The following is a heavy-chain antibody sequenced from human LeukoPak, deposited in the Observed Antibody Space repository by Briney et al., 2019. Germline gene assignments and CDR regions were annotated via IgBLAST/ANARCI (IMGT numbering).Heavy chain of an antibody. D-gene: IGHD3-3*01. V-gene: IGHV1-8*01. Sequence: ASVKVSCKASGYTFTSYDINWVRQATGQGLEWMGWMNPNSGNTGYAQKFQGRVTMTRNTSISTAYMELSSLRSEDTAVYYCARGARDLITGNYDFWSGYPGPDYWGQGTLVTVSS. CDR3: ARGARDLITGNYDFWSGYPGPDY. CDR2: MNPNSGNT. CDR1: GYTFTSYD. J-gene: IGHJ4*02.